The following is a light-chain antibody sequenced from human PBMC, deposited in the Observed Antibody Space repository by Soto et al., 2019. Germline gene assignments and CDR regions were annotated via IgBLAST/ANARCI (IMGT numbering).Light chain of an antibody. CDR2: DVS. V-gene: IGLV2-14*03. Sequence: QSVLNQPASVSGSPGQSITISCTGTSSDVGGYNYVSWYQQHPGKAPKFMIYDVSSRPSGVSSRFSGSKSGNTASLTISGLQAEDEADYYCCSYTTSNTRQIVFGTGTKVTVL. CDR3: CSYTTSNTRQIV. J-gene: IGLJ1*01. CDR1: SSDVGGYNY.